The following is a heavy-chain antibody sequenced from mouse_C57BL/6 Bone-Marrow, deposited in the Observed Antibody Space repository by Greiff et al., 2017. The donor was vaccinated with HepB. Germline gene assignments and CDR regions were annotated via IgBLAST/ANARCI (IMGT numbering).Heavy chain of an antibody. CDR2: INPSTGGT. V-gene: IGHV1-42*01. J-gene: IGHJ2*01. D-gene: IGHD2-4*01. Sequence: VQLQQSGPELVKPGASVKISCKASGYSFTGYYMNWVKQSPEKSLEWIGEINPSTGGTTYNQKFKAKATLTVDKSSSTAYMQLKSLTSEDSAVYYCARNGYDYDDGSDDWGQGTTLTVSS. CDR3: ARNGYDYDDGSDD. CDR1: GYSFTGYY.